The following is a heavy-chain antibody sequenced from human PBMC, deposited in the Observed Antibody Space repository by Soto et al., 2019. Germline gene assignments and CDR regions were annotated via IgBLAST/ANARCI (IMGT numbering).Heavy chain of an antibody. V-gene: IGHV2-5*02. CDR1: GFSLTTTGEG. D-gene: IGHD3-16*01. Sequence: QITLKESGPTLVNPTQTLTLTCTFSGFSLTTTGEGVARIRQAPGKALDYLAIIFSDDDQYYSPPLQSRVTITKDTCKIQVRLIMTNMDSVDTGTYYCPYSRLQGANYFELWGRGTPFTVS. CDR2: IFSDDDQ. CDR3: PYSRLQGANYFEL. J-gene: IGHJ2*01.